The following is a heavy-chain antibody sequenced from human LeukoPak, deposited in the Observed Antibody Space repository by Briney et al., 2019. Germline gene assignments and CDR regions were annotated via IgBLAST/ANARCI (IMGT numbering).Heavy chain of an antibody. CDR3: ARLPGYYYDSSENWFDP. CDR1: GGSFSGYY. Sequence: SETLSLTCAVYGGSFSGYYWSWIRQPPGKGLEWIGEINHSGSTNYNPSLKSRVTISVDTSKNQFSLKLSSVTAADTAVYYCARLPGYYYDSSENWFDPWGQGTLVTVSS. J-gene: IGHJ5*02. CDR2: INHSGST. V-gene: IGHV4-34*01. D-gene: IGHD3-22*01.